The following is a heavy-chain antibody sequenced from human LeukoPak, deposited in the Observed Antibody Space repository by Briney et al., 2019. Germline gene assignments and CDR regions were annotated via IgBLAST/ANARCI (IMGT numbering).Heavy chain of an antibody. CDR3: ARARPSMWIDY. Sequence: GGSLRLSCAASGFTVSSNYMSWVRQAPGKGLEWVSVIYSCGSTYCADSVKGRFTISRDSSKNTLYLQMNSLRPEDTAVYYCARARPSMWIDYWGQGTLVTVSS. D-gene: IGHD5-12*01. CDR1: GFTVSSNY. J-gene: IGHJ4*02. CDR2: IYSCGST. V-gene: IGHV3-66*03.